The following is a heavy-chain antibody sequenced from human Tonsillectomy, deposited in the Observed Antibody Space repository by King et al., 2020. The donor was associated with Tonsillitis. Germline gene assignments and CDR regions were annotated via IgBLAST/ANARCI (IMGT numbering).Heavy chain of an antibody. Sequence: VQLVESGAEVKKPGESLKISCKGSGYSFTSYWIGGVRQMPGKGLEWMGIIYPGDSDSRYSPSFQGQVTISADKSISTAYLQWSSLKASDTAMYYWARLKAGRGGPDAFDIWGQGTMVTVSS. CDR2: IYPGDSDS. J-gene: IGHJ3*02. D-gene: IGHD3-10*01. CDR1: GYSFTSYW. V-gene: IGHV5-51*01. CDR3: ARLKAGRGGPDAFDI.